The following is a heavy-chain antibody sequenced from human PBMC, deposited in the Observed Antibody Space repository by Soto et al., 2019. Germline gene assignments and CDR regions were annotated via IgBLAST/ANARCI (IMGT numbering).Heavy chain of an antibody. CDR1: GFTFSSYE. CDR2: ISSSGSTI. CDR3: ASHFYGDHFSYYFDY. Sequence: PGGSLRLSCAASGFTFSSYEMNWVRQAPGKGLEWVSYISSSGSTIYYADSVKGRFTISRDNAKNSLYLQMNSLRAEDTAVYYCASHFYGDHFSYYFDYWGQGTLVTVSS. J-gene: IGHJ4*02. D-gene: IGHD4-17*01. V-gene: IGHV3-48*03.